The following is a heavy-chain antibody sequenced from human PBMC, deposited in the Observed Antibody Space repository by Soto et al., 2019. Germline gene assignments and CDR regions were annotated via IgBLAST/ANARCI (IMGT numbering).Heavy chain of an antibody. CDR3: AKVASGSYDWFDP. V-gene: IGHV3-74*01. CDR2: VNPDGSTT. D-gene: IGHD1-26*01. J-gene: IGHJ5*02. CDR1: KFSFSGYW. Sequence: HPGGSLRLSCAASKFSFSGYWMHWVRQAPGKGLMWVSRVNPDGSTTTYADSVKGRFTISRDNAKNTVFLQMNSLRADDTAVYYCAKVASGSYDWFDPWGQGTLVTVSS.